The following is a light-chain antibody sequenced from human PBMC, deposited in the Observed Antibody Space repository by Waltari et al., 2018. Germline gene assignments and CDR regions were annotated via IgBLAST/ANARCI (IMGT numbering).Light chain of an antibody. Sequence: EIVLTQSQGTLSLSPGARATLSCRARQSVRRFLAWYQQKLGQAPRLLIYEATSRATGIPDRFSGSGFGTDFSLIISRLEPEDFAVYYCQKYGTLPATFGQGTKVEIK. CDR2: EAT. CDR1: QSVRRF. J-gene: IGKJ1*01. V-gene: IGKV3-20*01. CDR3: QKYGTLPAT.